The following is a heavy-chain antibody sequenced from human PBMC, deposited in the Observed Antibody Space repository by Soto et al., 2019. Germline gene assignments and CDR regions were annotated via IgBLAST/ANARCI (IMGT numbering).Heavy chain of an antibody. CDR2: IYSSENT. J-gene: IGHJ6*02. CDR3: AGFNGYCVSTNCHGYYGMDV. CDR1: GGSVSSNSYS. Sequence: SETLSLTCTVSGGSVSSNSYSWGWIRQSPGKGLEWIGTIYSSENTYYNPSLLSRVTISVDTSKNEFSLRLSSVTAADTAVYYCAGFNGYCVSTNCHGYYGMDVWGQGTTVTAP. D-gene: IGHD2-2*03. V-gene: IGHV4-39*01.